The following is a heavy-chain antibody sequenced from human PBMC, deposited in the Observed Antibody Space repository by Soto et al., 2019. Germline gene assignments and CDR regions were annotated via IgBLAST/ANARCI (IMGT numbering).Heavy chain of an antibody. Sequence: SETLSLTCTVSGGSISSGDYYWSWIRQPPGKGLEWIGYIYYSGSTYYNPSLKSRVTISVDTSKSQFSLKLSSVTAADTAVYYCARTIIAAAGTFDYWGQGTLVTVSS. CDR3: ARTIIAAAGTFDY. CDR1: GGSISSGDYY. D-gene: IGHD6-13*01. V-gene: IGHV4-30-4*01. CDR2: IYYSGST. J-gene: IGHJ4*02.